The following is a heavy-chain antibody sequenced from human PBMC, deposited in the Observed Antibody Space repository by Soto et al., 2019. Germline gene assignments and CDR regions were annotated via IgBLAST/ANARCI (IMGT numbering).Heavy chain of an antibody. CDR1: GSPLTGSY. Sequence: GXSVKVACKASGSPLTGSYMHWVRQEPGQGLEWMGWINPNSGGTNYAQKFQCRVTMTRDTSISTAYMELSRLRSDDTAVYYCAQGGSSSWFGGPETDTYYYYYYGMDVWGQGTTVTVSS. CDR2: INPNSGGT. J-gene: IGHJ6*02. D-gene: IGHD6-13*01. CDR3: AQGGSSSWFGGPETDTYYYYYYGMDV. V-gene: IGHV1-2*02.